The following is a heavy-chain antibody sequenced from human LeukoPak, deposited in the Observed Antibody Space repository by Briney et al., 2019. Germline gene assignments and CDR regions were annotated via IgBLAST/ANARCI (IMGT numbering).Heavy chain of an antibody. J-gene: IGHJ4*02. CDR3: AKPVGSLYYFDF. D-gene: IGHD1-14*01. V-gene: IGHV3-48*01. CDR1: GFTFSSYS. Sequence: PGGSLRLSCAASGFTFSSYSMNWVRQAPGKGLEWVSYISSSRSNIYYADSVKGRFTISRDNAKNSLYLQMNSLRTEDTAVYYCAKPVGSLYYFDFWGQGTLVTVSS. CDR2: ISSSRSNI.